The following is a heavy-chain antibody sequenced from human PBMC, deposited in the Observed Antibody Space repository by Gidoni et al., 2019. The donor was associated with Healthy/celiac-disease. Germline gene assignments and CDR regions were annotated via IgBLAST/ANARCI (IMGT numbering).Heavy chain of an antibody. V-gene: IGHV3-21*01. CDR1: GFTFSSYS. CDR2: ISSSSSDI. J-gene: IGHJ6*02. Sequence: EVQLVESGGGLVKPGWSLLLSCAASGFTFSSYSMNWVRQAPGKGLEWVSSISSSSSDIYYAESVKGRFTISRDNAKNSLYLQMNSLRAEDTAVYYCARDLATSYYYYGMDVWGQGTTVTVSS. D-gene: IGHD5-12*01. CDR3: ARDLATSYYYYGMDV.